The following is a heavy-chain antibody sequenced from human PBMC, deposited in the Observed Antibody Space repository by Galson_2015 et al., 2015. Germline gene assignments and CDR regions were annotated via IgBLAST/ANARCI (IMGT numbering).Heavy chain of an antibody. D-gene: IGHD5-12*01. V-gene: IGHV3-30*18. CDR1: GFTFSNYG. CDR3: AKDERGYDP. J-gene: IGHJ5*02. Sequence: SLRLSCAASGFTFSNYGMHWVRQAPGKGLEWVGAISNDGSQTYYAEAVKGRFTISRDNDKNTLSLQMKSLRVEDTALYYCAKDERGYDPWGQGTLVSVSS. CDR2: ISNDGSQT.